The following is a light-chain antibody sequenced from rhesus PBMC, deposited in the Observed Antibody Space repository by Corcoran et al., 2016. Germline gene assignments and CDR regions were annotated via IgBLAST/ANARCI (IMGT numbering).Light chain of an antibody. CDR3: QQHNSHPFT. V-gene: IGKV1-28*03. CDR2: AAS. J-gene: IGKJ3*01. CDR1: QGISSY. Sequence: DIQMTQSPSSLSASVGDTVTITCRASQGISSYLNWFQQKPGKAPKLLIYAASILQSGVPSRFSGSGAGTDFTLTIRSLQPEDFAAYYCQQHNSHPFTFGPGTKLDIK.